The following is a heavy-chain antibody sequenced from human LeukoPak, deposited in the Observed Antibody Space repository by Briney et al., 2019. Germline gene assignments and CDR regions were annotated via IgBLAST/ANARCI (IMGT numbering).Heavy chain of an antibody. V-gene: IGHV3-48*03. Sequence: GGSLRLSCAASGFTFSSYDMNWIRQAPGKGLEWVSYISSSGSTIYYADSVKGRFTISRDNAKNSLYLQMNSLRAEDTAVYYCASMVRGVMSDNNWFDPWGQGTLVTVSS. J-gene: IGHJ5*02. CDR1: GFTFSSYD. CDR2: ISSSGSTI. CDR3: ASMVRGVMSDNNWFDP. D-gene: IGHD3-10*01.